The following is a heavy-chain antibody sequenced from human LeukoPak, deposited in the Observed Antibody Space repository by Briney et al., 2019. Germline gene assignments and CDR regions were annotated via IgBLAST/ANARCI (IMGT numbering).Heavy chain of an antibody. J-gene: IGHJ4*02. D-gene: IGHD4-17*01. V-gene: IGHV3-74*01. CDR2: INEDGRTT. Sequence: GGSLRLSCAASGFTFSRYWMHWVRHGPGKGLVWVSRINEDGRTTDYADSVKGRFTISRDNAKNTLYLQMNSLRVEDTAVYYCAKDLRGPQDYWGRGTLVTVSS. CDR1: GFTFSRYW. CDR3: AKDLRGPQDY.